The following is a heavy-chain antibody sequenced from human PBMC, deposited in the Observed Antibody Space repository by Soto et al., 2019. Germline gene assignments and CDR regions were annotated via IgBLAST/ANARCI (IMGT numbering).Heavy chain of an antibody. D-gene: IGHD2-15*01. Sequence: QVHLLESGGGVVQPGRSLRLSCAASGFNFSNYGMHWVRQAPGRGLEWVALIRHDGGNTSYADSVKGRFSISRDNSRNTLYLQINDLRGEDTAVYYCARGKSYQCSGGSCRHFYSYYGMDVWGQGTAVTVSS. V-gene: IGHV3-33*01. CDR3: ARGKSYQCSGGSCRHFYSYYGMDV. CDR1: GFNFSNYG. J-gene: IGHJ6*02. CDR2: IRHDGGNT.